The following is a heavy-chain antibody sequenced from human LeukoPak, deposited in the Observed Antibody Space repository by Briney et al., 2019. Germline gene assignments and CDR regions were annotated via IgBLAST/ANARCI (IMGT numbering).Heavy chain of an antibody. CDR3: ARGTAPTGNPNLFDP. V-gene: IGHV3-33*01. CDR2: TYFHANYK. Sequence: GGSLRLSCAAYGFTFSSYGIDWVRQAAEKGMEWEAVTYFHANYKQYANSVKGLFTISRYNSKNPLHLQMNSLRVEDTAVYYCARGTAPTGNPNLFDPWGQGTLVTVSS. D-gene: IGHD6-13*01. CDR1: GFTFSSYG. J-gene: IGHJ5*02.